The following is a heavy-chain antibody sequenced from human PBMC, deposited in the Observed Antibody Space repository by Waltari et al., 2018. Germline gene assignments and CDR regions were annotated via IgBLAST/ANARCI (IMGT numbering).Heavy chain of an antibody. CDR3: AKDWRWEQLVYGFNI. CDR2: ISYDGANK. D-gene: IGHD3-3*01. Sequence: QEQVVESGGGVVQPGGSLRLSCAASGFSFSTYGMHWVRQAPGKGLEWLATISYDGANKYHADSVKGRFTISRDNSKNTLYLQMNSLRAEETAVYYCAKDWRWEQLVYGFNIWGQGTMVTVSS. V-gene: IGHV3-30*18. J-gene: IGHJ3*02. CDR1: GFSFSTYG.